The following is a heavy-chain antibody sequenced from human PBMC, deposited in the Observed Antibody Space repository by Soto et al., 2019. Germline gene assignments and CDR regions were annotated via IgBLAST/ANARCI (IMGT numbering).Heavy chain of an antibody. CDR1: GDSVTSGGYY. CDR3: AREWGLLPYYVMNV. V-gene: IGHV4-61*03. J-gene: IGHJ6*02. D-gene: IGHD7-27*01. Sequence: SETLSLTCIVSGDSVTSGGYYWTWLRQPPGKGLEWIGYISYTGHTKYNPSLQSRVTISVDTSKNDFSLNLSSVTAADTAVYFCAREWGLLPYYVMNVWGHGTAVTVSS. CDR2: ISYTGHT.